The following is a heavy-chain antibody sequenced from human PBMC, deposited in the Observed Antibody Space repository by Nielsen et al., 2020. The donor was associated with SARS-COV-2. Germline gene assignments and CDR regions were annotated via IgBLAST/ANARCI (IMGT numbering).Heavy chain of an antibody. CDR3: ARGGSTVRADGMDV. V-gene: IGHV1-2*06. CDR2: INPNSGGT. D-gene: IGHD4-11*01. Sequence: SVKVSCTASGYNFTGYYMHWVRQDPGQGLEWMGRINPNSGGTNYAQKFQGRVTMTRDTSISTAYMELSRLRSDDTAVYYCARGGSTVRADGMDVWGQGTTVTVSS. CDR1: GYNFTGYY. J-gene: IGHJ6*02.